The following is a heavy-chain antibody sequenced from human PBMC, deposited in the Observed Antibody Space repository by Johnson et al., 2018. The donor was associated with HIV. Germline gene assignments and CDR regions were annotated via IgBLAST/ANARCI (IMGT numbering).Heavy chain of an antibody. D-gene: IGHD6-13*01. CDR2: ISYDGSTK. CDR1: GFTFSTYA. J-gene: IGHJ3*01. V-gene: IGHV3-30-3*01. Sequence: QLPLVVSRGGVVQPGRSLRLSCAAPGFTFSTYAIHWVRQAPGKGLEWVAIISYDGSTKYYADSVKGRFTISRDNSKNSLYLQMNSLRPEDTALNYCAKDEAQTLASAGRDAFDFWGQGTAVTV. CDR3: AKDEAQTLASAGRDAFDF.